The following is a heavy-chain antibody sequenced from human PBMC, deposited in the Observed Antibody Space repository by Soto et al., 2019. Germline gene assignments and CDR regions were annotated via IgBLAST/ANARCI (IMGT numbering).Heavy chain of an antibody. Sequence: QVQLVQSGAEVKKPGSSVKVSCKASGGTFSSYAISWVRQAPGQGLEWMGGIIPIFGTANYAQKFQGRVTITADESTSTAYMELSSLRSEDTAVYYCARARIVGALIRYYYYGMDVLGQGTTVTVSS. CDR1: GGTFSSYA. J-gene: IGHJ6*02. D-gene: IGHD1-26*01. CDR3: ARARIVGALIRYYYYGMDV. CDR2: IIPIFGTA. V-gene: IGHV1-69*01.